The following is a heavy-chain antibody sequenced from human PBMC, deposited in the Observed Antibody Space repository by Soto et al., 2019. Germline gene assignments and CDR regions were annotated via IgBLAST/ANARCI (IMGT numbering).Heavy chain of an antibody. CDR1: GYTFTSYG. J-gene: IGHJ6*02. CDR2: ISVDDSDT. Sequence: QVQLVQSGAEVKKPGASVKVSCKASGYTFTSYGISWVRQAPGQGLERMGWISVDDSDTNYEQNFQGRVTMSTDTSTSRADMEMRSLSSEDTAVYYCARDQVAKWAPGSAMVNYYYGMDAWGQGTTVTVSS. V-gene: IGHV1-18*04. CDR3: ARDQVAKWAPGSAMVNYYYGMDA. D-gene: IGHD5-18*01.